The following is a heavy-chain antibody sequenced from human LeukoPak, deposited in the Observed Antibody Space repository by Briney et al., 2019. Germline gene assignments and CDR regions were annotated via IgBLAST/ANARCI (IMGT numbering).Heavy chain of an antibody. D-gene: IGHD6-13*01. CDR3: ARCQIAAAGSGAFHV. CDR1: GFTFSTYA. Sequence: GRSLRLSCAASGFTFSTYAMTWVREAPGKGLGWVSAFSATDGSTHYADSVKGRFTISRDSTSNTLFLQMNSLRAEDPAVHYCARCQIAAAGSGAFHVGGQGTMVSVFS. J-gene: IGHJ3*01. V-gene: IGHV3-23*01. CDR2: FSATDGST.